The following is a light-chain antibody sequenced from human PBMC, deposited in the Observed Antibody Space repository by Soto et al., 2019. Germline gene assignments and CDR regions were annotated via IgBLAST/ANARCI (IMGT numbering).Light chain of an antibody. CDR1: SAHSTYA. Sequence: QLVLTQSPSASASLGASVKLTCTLSSAHSTYAIAWHQQQPEKGPRYLMVVKSDGSHTKGDGIPGRFSGSSSGAERYLTISGLQSEDEADYYCQTWDTGIVVFGGGTQLTVL. CDR3: QTWDTGIVV. V-gene: IGLV4-69*01. J-gene: IGLJ2*01. CDR2: VKSDGSH.